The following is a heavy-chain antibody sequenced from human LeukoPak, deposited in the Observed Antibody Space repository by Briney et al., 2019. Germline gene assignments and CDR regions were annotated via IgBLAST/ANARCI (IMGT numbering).Heavy chain of an antibody. D-gene: IGHD3-9*01. V-gene: IGHV3-11*01. J-gene: IGHJ3*02. Sequence: GGSLRLSCAASGFTFSDYYMSWIRQAPGKGLEWVSYISSSSSTIYYADSVKGRFTISRDNAKNSLYLQMNSLRAEDTAVYYCARAQTYYDILTGYSPGAFDIWGQGTMVTVSS. CDR2: ISSSSSTI. CDR1: GFTFSDYY. CDR3: ARAQTYYDILTGYSPGAFDI.